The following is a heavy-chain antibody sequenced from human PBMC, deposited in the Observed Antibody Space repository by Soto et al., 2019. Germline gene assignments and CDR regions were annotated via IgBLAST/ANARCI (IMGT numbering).Heavy chain of an antibody. Sequence: QVQLVQSGAEVKKPGASVKVSCKASGYTFTDYYMHWVRQAPGQGLEWMGWINPNSGGTNYAQKFQGRVTMTRDTSISTASMELSRMRSDDTAVYYCARVHSYYYAGSGYYAFDYWGQGPLVTVSS. V-gene: IGHV1-2*02. CDR2: INPNSGGT. J-gene: IGHJ4*02. CDR1: GYTFTDYY. CDR3: ARVHSYYYAGSGYYAFDY. D-gene: IGHD3-22*01.